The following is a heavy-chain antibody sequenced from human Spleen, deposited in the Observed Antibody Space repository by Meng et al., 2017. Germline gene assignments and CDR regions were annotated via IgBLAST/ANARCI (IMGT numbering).Heavy chain of an antibody. Sequence: GESLKISCAASGFTFTDYYMSWIRQAPGKGLEWVSYISGTGNTIYYADSVKGRFTISRDNAKNSLSLQMNSLRAEDTAVYYCARDLGGLSHHYYYYVMDVWGQGTTVTVSS. CDR3: ARDLGGLSHHYYYYVMDV. D-gene: IGHD3-10*01. CDR1: GFTFTDYY. CDR2: ISGTGNTI. J-gene: IGHJ6*02. V-gene: IGHV3-11*04.